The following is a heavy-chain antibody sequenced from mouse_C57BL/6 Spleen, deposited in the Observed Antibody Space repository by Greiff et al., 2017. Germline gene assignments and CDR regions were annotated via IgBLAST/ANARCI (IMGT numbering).Heavy chain of an antibody. CDR1: GYTFTGYY. D-gene: IGHD2-1*01. V-gene: IGHV1-84*01. CDR2: IYPGSGNT. J-gene: IGHJ2*01. CDR3: ARSGVYGNYYFDY. Sequence: VQRVESGPELVKPGASVKISCKASGYTFTGYYINWVKQRPGQGLEWIGWIYPGSGNTKYNEKFKGKATLTVDTSSSTAYMQLSSLTSEDSAVYFCARSGVYGNYYFDYWGQGTTLTVSS.